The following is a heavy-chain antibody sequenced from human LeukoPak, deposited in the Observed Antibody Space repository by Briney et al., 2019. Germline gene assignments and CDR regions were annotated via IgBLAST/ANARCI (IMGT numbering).Heavy chain of an antibody. CDR3: ARLADIVASQVDY. CDR2: IYPGDSDT. V-gene: IGHV5-51*01. J-gene: IGHJ4*02. CDR1: GYRFTSYW. D-gene: IGHD5-12*01. Sequence: GESLKTSCQGSGYRFTSYWIGWVRQMPGKGLEWMGIIYPGDSDTRYSPSFQGQVTISADKSISTAYLQWSSLKASDTAMYYCARLADIVASQVDYWGQGTLVTVSS.